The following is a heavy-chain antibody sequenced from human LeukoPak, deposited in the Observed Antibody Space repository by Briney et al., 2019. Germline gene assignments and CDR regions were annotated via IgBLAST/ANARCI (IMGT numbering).Heavy chain of an antibody. CDR1: GGSISSSNW. D-gene: IGHD2-2*01. CDR3: ASLGYCSSTSCYGLSAFDI. Sequence: SGTLSLTCAVSGGSISSSNWWSWVRQPPGKGLEWIGEIYHSGSTNYNPSLKSRVTISVDKSKNQFSLKLSSVTAADTAVYYCASLGYCSSTSCYGLSAFDIWGQGTMVTVSS. V-gene: IGHV4-4*02. J-gene: IGHJ3*02. CDR2: IYHSGST.